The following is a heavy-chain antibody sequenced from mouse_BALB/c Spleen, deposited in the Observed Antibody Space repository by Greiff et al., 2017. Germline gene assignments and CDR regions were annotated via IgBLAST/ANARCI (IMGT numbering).Heavy chain of an antibody. CDR3: ARGGYGYDFDY. J-gene: IGHJ2*01. CDR1: GFNIKDTY. D-gene: IGHD1-2*01. CDR2: IDPANGNT. Sequence: VQLQQSGAELVKPGASVKLSCTAFGFNIKDTYMPWVKQRPEQGLEWIGRIDPANGNTKYDPKFQGKATITADTSSNTAYLQLSSLTSEDTAVYYCARGGYGYDFDYWGQGTTLTVSS. V-gene: IGHV14-3*02.